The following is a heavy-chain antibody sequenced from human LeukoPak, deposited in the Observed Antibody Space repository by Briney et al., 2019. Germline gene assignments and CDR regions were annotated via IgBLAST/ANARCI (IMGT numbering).Heavy chain of an antibody. D-gene: IGHD3-22*01. CDR1: GGSISSANQY. J-gene: IGHJ4*02. Sequence: SETLSLTCTVSGGSISSANQYWSWIRQPAGKGLEYIGRIYTSGSTNYSPSLKSRATISLDTSKNQFSPNLSSVTAADTAVYYCARSYDSSGYHESLDYWGQGTLVTVSS. CDR2: IYTSGST. CDR3: ARSYDSSGYHESLDY. V-gene: IGHV4-61*02.